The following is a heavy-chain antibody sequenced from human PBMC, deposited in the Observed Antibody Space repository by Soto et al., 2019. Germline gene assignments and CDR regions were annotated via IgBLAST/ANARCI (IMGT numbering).Heavy chain of an antibody. V-gene: IGHV3-7*01. CDR1: GFTFSSFW. J-gene: IGHJ4*02. CDR2: IKQDGSEK. Sequence: GGSLRLSCAASGFTFSSFWMTWVRQAPGKGLEWVANIKQDGSEKYYVDSVKGRFTISRDNAKNSLYLEMNSLRAEDTAVYYCARESEDLTSNFDYWGQGTLVTVSS. CDR3: ARESEDLTSNFDY.